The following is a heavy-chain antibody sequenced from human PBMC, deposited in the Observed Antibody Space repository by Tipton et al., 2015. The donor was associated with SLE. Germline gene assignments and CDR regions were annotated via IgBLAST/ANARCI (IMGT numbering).Heavy chain of an antibody. CDR1: GGSISSYY. CDR3: ATAPYYYGSGGQYFDY. V-gene: IGHV4-59*01. J-gene: IGHJ4*02. CDR2: IYYSGST. D-gene: IGHD3-10*01. Sequence: TLSLTCTVSGGSISSYYWCWIRQPPGRGLEWIGYIYYSGSTNYNPSLKSRVTISVDTSKNQFSLKLSSVTAADTAVYYCATAPYYYGSGGQYFDYWGQGTLVTVSS.